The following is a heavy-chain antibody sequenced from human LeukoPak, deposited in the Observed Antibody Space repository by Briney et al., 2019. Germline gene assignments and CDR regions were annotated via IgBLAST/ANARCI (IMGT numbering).Heavy chain of an antibody. CDR3: ARRSRITIFGVVSYYFDY. V-gene: IGHV4-59*08. CDR2: ISYSGNT. D-gene: IGHD3-3*01. CDR1: GGSISTYY. J-gene: IGHJ4*02. Sequence: SETLSLTCTVSGGSISTYYWSWIRQPPGKGLEWIGYISYSGNTNYNPPLMSRVTISVDTSKNQFSLRLSSVTAADTAVYYCARRSRITIFGVVSYYFDYWGQGTLVTVSS.